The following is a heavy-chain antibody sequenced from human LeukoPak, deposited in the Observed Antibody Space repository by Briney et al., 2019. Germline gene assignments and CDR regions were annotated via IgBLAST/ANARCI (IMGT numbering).Heavy chain of an antibody. CDR1: GGSFSGYY. CDR2: INHSGST. D-gene: IGHD5-18*01. J-gene: IGHJ4*02. V-gene: IGHV4-34*01. Sequence: PSETLSLTCAVYGGSFSGYYWSWIRQPPGKGLEWIGEINHSGSTNYNPSLKSRVTITVDTSKNQFSLKLSSVTAADTAVYYCARGAQLWDHWGQGTLVTVSS. CDR3: ARGAQLWDH.